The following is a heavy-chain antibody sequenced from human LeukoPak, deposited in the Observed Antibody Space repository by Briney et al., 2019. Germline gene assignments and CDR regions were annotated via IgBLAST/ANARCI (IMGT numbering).Heavy chain of an antibody. CDR3: ARVPHGETIFGVVLYWFDP. J-gene: IGHJ5*02. CDR1: SYSISSGYS. CDR2: IYHSGST. Sequence: SETLSLTCTVSSYSISSGYSWGCIRQPPGKGLEWIGSIYHSGSTYYNPSLKSRVTISVDTSKNQFSLRLSSVPAADTAVYYCARVPHGETIFGVVLYWFDPWGQGTLVTVSS. D-gene: IGHD3-3*01. V-gene: IGHV4-38-2*02.